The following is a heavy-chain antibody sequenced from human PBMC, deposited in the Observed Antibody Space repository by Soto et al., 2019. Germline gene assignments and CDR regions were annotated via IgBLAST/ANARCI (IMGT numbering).Heavy chain of an antibody. V-gene: IGHV1-69*13. J-gene: IGHJ6*02. CDR2: IMPIFRTP. Sequence: EASVKVSCKASGGTFSNSAISWVRQAPGQGLEWMGGIMPIFRTPDYAQKFQGRVTITADESTSTAYMELRSLRSDDSAVYYCARMGDVPYYYYGMDVWGQGTTVTVSS. CDR3: ARMGDVPYYYYGMDV. D-gene: IGHD3-16*01. CDR1: GGTFSNSA.